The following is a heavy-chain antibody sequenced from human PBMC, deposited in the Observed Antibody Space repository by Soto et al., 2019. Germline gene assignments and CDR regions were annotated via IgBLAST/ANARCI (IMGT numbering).Heavy chain of an antibody. CDR3: ARASGYCSGGSCYFSDNAFDI. CDR1: GGTFSSYA. J-gene: IGHJ3*02. D-gene: IGHD2-15*01. Sequence: GASVKVSCKASGGTFSSYAISWVRQAPGQGLEWMGGIIPIFGTANYAQKFQGRVTITADESTSTAYMELSSLRSEDTAVYYCARASGYCSGGSCYFSDNAFDIWGQGTMVTVS. V-gene: IGHV1-69*13. CDR2: IIPIFGTA.